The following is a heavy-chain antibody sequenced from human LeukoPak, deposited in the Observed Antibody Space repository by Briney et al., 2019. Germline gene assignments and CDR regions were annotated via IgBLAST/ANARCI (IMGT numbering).Heavy chain of an antibody. D-gene: IGHD3-3*01. Sequence: PSETLSLTCSVSGGSISSYFWSWIRQPPGKGLEWIAYIYYSGSTNYNPSLKSRVTISIDTSKNQFSLKLISVAAADTAVYYCAGGSGYPHFDSWGQGTLVTVSS. CDR1: GGSISSYF. CDR2: IYYSGST. J-gene: IGHJ4*02. CDR3: AGGSGYPHFDS. V-gene: IGHV4-59*01.